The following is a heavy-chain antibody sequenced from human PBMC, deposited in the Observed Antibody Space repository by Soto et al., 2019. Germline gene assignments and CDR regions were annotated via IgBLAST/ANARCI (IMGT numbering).Heavy chain of an antibody. Sequence: QVQLVQSGAEVKTPGSSVKVSCKASGGTFSSYSINWVRQAPGQGLEWMGRLIPMFGTTDYAQRFQGRVTFTAAESTSTAYMEVTSLTSADPAVYYCARAVVLTFTRFYYMDVWGQGTTVTVSS. J-gene: IGHJ6*03. CDR3: ARAVVLTFTRFYYMDV. D-gene: IGHD3-9*01. V-gene: IGHV1-69*18. CDR1: GGTFSSYS. CDR2: LIPMFGTT.